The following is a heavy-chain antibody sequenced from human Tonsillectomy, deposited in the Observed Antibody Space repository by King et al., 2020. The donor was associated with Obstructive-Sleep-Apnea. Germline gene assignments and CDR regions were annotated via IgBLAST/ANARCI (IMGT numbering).Heavy chain of an antibody. Sequence: VQLVESGGGVVQPGRSLRLSCAASGFTFSTCGMHWVRQAPGKGLEWVAVISYDGSNIYYGDSVKGRFSISRDNSKNTLYLQMNSLRAEDTAVYYCAKDPELWFGSMDVWGQGTTVTVSS. V-gene: IGHV3-30*18. CDR2: ISYDGSNI. J-gene: IGHJ6*02. CDR1: GFTFSTCG. CDR3: AKDPELWFGSMDV. D-gene: IGHD3-10*01.